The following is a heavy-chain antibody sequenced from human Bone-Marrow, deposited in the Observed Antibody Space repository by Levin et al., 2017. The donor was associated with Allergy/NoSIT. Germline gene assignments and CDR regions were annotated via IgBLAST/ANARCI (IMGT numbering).Heavy chain of an antibody. J-gene: IGHJ5*02. Sequence: SQTLSLTCTVSGGSISSGGYYWSWIRQHPGKGLEWIGYIYYSGSTYYNPSLKSRVTISVDTSKNQFSLKLSSVTAADTAVYYCAREDEFGGNWFDPWGQGTLVTVSS. CDR1: GGSISSGGYY. V-gene: IGHV4-31*03. CDR2: IYYSGST. D-gene: IGHD3-16*01. CDR3: AREDEFGGNWFDP.